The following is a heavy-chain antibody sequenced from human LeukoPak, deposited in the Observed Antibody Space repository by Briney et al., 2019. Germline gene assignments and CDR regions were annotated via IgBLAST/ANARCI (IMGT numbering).Heavy chain of an antibody. CDR3: AGRNKGLVPAASPLYYYYMDV. D-gene: IGHD2-2*01. V-gene: IGHV4-59*08. CDR2: IYYSGST. Sequence: SETLSLTCTVSGGSISSYYWSRIRQPPGKGLEWIGYIYYSGSTNYNPSLKSRVTISVDTSKNQFSLKLSSVTAADTAVYYCAGRNKGLVPAASPLYYYYMDVWGKGTTVTVSS. J-gene: IGHJ6*03. CDR1: GGSISSYY.